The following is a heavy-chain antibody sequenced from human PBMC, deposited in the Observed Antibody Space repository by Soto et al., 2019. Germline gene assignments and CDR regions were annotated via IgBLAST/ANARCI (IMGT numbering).Heavy chain of an antibody. CDR2: IYRSGHT. D-gene: IGHD2-2*01. V-gene: IGHV4-4*07. CDR1: GGSISSFR. J-gene: IGHJ3*01. Sequence: SETLSLTCNVSGGSISSFRWNWIRQPAGKGLEWIGRIYRSGHTNYNPSPESRATMSIDPSKNEFSLTLGSVTAADTAVYYCARSPSTSSIGTFDFWGRGTMVTVSS. CDR3: ARSPSTSSIGTFDF.